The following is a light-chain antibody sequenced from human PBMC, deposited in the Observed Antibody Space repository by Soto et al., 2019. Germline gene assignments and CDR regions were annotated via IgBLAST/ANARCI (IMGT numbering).Light chain of an antibody. CDR3: CLYIGATTYV. CDR2: EGH. Sequence: QSALAQPASVSGSPGQSITISCTVTSGFFGSFSLFSWYQQHQGKAPKVMISEGHRRHSGVPDRFSGSTSVNSASLTLSGLQADDEADYYCCLYIGATTYVFGTGTKVTVL. J-gene: IGLJ1*01. CDR1: SGFFGSFSL. V-gene: IGLV2-23*01.